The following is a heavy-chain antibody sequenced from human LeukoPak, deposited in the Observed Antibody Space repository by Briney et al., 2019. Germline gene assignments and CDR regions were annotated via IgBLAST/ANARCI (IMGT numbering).Heavy chain of an antibody. CDR3: TTDGDEY. CDR2: ISYDGSNK. J-gene: IGHJ4*02. V-gene: IGHV3-30-3*01. Sequence: GGSLRLSCAASGFTFSSYAMHWVRQAPGKGLEWVAVISYDGSNKYYADSVKGRFTISRDNSKNTLYLQMNSLRAEDTAVYYCTTDGDEYWGQGTLVTVSS. D-gene: IGHD4-17*01. CDR1: GFTFSSYA.